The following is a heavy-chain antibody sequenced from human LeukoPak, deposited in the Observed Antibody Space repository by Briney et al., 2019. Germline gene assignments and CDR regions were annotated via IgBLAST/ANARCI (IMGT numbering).Heavy chain of an antibody. CDR1: GGSISSYY. CDR2: IYYSGST. J-gene: IGHJ5*02. V-gene: IGHV4-59*12. Sequence: SETLSLTCTVSGGSISSYYWSWIRQPPGKGLEWIGYIYYSGSTNYNPSLKSRVTISVDTSKNQFSLKLSSVTAADTAVYYCARDNGELLNWFDPWGQGTLVTVSS. CDR3: ARDNGELLNWFDP. D-gene: IGHD3-10*01.